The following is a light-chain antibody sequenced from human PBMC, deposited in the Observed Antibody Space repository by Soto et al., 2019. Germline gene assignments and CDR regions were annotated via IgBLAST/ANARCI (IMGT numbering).Light chain of an antibody. J-gene: IGKJ5*01. CDR2: AAS. V-gene: IGKV1-39*01. CDR3: QQTYSTLSIT. Sequence: DIQMTQSTSSLSASVGDRVTITCRASESIARHLNWYQQKPGKAPKLLIYAASSLQNGVPSRFRGGGSGTDFTLTISNLQPEDCATYYCQQTYSTLSITFGQGTRLEIK. CDR1: ESIARH.